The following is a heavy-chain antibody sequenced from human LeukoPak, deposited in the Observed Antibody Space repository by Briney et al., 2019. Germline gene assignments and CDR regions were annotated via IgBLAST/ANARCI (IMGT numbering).Heavy chain of an antibody. D-gene: IGHD2-2*01. CDR1: GGSFSGYY. V-gene: IGHV4-34*01. CDR2: INHSGST. J-gene: IGHJ2*01. CDR3: ARGRDIVVVPAAKRRYFDL. Sequence: SETLSLTCAGYGGSFSGYYWSWIRQPPGKGLEWIGEINHSGSTNYNPSLKSRVAISVDTSKNQFSLKLSSVTAADTAVYYCARGRDIVVVPAAKRRYFDLWGRGTLVTVSS.